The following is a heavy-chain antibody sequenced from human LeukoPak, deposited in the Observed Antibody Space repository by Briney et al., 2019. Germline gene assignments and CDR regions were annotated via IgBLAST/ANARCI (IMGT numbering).Heavy chain of an antibody. CDR2: IKQDGSEK. J-gene: IGHJ4*02. V-gene: IGHV3-7*01. Sequence: PGGSLRLSCAASGFTVSTYWMSWVRQAPGKGLEWVANIKQDGSEKYYVDSVKDRFTISRDNAKNSLYLQMNSLRVEDTAVYYCARNVYRTFDSWDQGTLVTVSS. CDR1: GFTVSTYW. D-gene: IGHD1-14*01. CDR3: ARNVYRTFDS.